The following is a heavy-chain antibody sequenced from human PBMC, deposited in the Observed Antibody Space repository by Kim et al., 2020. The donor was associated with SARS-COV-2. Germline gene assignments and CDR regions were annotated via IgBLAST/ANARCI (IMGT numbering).Heavy chain of an antibody. CDR2: SDT. J-gene: IGHJ3*02. CDR3: ARHKDAFDI. V-gene: IGHV5-51*01. Sequence: SDTRYSPSFQGQVTISADKSISTAYLQWSSLKASDTAMYYCARHKDAFDIWGQGTMVTVSS.